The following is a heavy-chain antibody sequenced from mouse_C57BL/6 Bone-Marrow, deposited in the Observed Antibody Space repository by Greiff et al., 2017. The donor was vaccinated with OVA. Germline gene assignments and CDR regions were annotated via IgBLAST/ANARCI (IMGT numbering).Heavy chain of an antibody. CDR2: ISSGGSYT. D-gene: IGHD1-1*01. Sequence: EVQGVESGGDLVKPGGSLKLSCAASGFTFSSYGMSWVRQTPDKRLEWVATISSGGSYTYYPDSVKGRFTISRDNAKNTLYLQMSSLKSEDTAMYYCARHGTTVYAMDYWGQGTSVTVSS. J-gene: IGHJ4*01. CDR3: ARHGTTVYAMDY. CDR1: GFTFSSYG. V-gene: IGHV5-6*01.